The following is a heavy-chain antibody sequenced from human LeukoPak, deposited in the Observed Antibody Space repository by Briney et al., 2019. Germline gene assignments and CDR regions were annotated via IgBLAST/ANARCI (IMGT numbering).Heavy chain of an antibody. Sequence: PGGSLRLSCAASGFTFSSYEMNWVRQAPGKGLEWVSYISSSGCTIYYADSVKGRFTISRDNAKNSLYLQMNSLRAEDTAVYYCARARWLQILGAFDIWGQGTMVTVSS. CDR1: GFTFSSYE. CDR3: ARARWLQILGAFDI. CDR2: ISSSGCTI. V-gene: IGHV3-48*03. J-gene: IGHJ3*02. D-gene: IGHD5-24*01.